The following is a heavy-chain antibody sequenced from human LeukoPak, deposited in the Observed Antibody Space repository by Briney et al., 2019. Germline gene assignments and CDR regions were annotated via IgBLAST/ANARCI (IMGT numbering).Heavy chain of an antibody. D-gene: IGHD3-22*01. V-gene: IGHV3-23*01. CDR2: ITSSGDGT. J-gene: IGHJ4*02. CDR1: GFTFSIYA. CDR3: AKDRPNYYGSNGHYYRRDGDY. Sequence: GGSLRLSCAASGFTFSIYAMSWVRQAPGKGLQWVSSITSSGDGTYYADSVKGRFTISRDNSENMLYLQMNSLRVEDTAVYFCAKDRPNYYGSNGHYYRRDGDYWGQGTLVTVTS.